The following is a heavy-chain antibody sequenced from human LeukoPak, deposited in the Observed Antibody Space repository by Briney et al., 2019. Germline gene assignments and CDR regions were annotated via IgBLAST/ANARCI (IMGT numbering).Heavy chain of an antibody. V-gene: IGHV1-69*13. CDR2: IIPIFGTA. CDR1: GGTFSSYA. CDR3: ARGGYYDSSGYYPVGYYFDY. D-gene: IGHD3-22*01. J-gene: IGHJ4*02. Sequence: SVKVFCKASGGTFSSYAISWVRQAPGQGLEWMGGIIPIFGTANYAQKFQGRVTITADESTSTAYMELSSLRSEDTAVYYCARGGYYDSSGYYPVGYYFDYWGQGTLVTVSS.